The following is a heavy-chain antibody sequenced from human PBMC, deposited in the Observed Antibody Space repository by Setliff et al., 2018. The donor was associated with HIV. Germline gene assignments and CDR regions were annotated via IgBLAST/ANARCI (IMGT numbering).Heavy chain of an antibody. CDR2: IIHSGSI. CDR3: ARGYASGYDAYGY. CDR1: GGSLNDYY. D-gene: IGHD5-12*01. J-gene: IGHJ4*02. Sequence: PSETLSLTCAVYGGSLNDYYWSWIRQPPGKGLEWIGEIIHSGSINYNPSLKSRVTISVDTYNNQFSLNMNSVNAADTAVYYCARGYASGYDAYGYWGQGTLVTVSS. V-gene: IGHV4-34*01.